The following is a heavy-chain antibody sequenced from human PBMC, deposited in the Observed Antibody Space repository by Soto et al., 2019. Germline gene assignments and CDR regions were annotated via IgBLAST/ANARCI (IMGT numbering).Heavy chain of an antibody. CDR1: GGSISSYY. CDR2: IYYSGST. Sequence: QVQLQESGPGLVKPSETLSLTCTVSGGSISSYYWSWIRQPPGKGLEWIGYIYYSGSTNYNPSLKSRVTISVDTSKNQFSLKLSSVTAADTAVYYCARHDGDPSFDYWGQGTLVTVSS. D-gene: IGHD4-17*01. J-gene: IGHJ4*02. CDR3: ARHDGDPSFDY. V-gene: IGHV4-59*08.